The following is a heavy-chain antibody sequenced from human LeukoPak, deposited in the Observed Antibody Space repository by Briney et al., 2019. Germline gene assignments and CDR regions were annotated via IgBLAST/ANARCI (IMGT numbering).Heavy chain of an antibody. D-gene: IGHD3-10*01. CDR3: ARDMVRGVMDV. CDR1: GGSISSYY. V-gene: IGHV4-59*12. J-gene: IGHJ6*02. CDR2: IYYSGST. Sequence: SETLSLTCTVSGGSISSYYWSWIRQPPGKGLEWIGYIYYSGSTNYNPSLKSRVTISVDTSKNQFSLKLSSVTAADTAVYYCARDMVRGVMDVWGQGTTVTVSS.